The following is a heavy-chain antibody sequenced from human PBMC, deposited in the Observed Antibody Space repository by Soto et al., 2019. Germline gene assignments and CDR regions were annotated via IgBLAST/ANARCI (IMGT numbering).Heavy chain of an antibody. Sequence: TSETLSLTCSVSGGTISGYYWTWIRQPAGKGLEWIGRIYSSGNTKYNPSLQSRVTMSLDTSNNQFSLRLTSVTAADTAVYYCARGQRFPDWFDPWGEGMLVTVS. CDR1: GGTISGYY. CDR2: IYSSGNT. V-gene: IGHV4-4*07. J-gene: IGHJ5*02. CDR3: ARGQRFPDWFDP. D-gene: IGHD3-3*01.